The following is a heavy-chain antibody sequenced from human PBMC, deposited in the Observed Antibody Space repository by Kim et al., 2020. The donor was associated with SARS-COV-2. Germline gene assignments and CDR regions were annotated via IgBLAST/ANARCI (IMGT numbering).Heavy chain of an antibody. J-gene: IGHJ2*01. CDR3: ITYGSGSYRWFFDL. D-gene: IGHD3-10*01. CDR2: IKSKTDGGTT. V-gene: IGHV3-15*01. CDR1: GFTFSNAW. Sequence: GGSLRLSCAASGFTFSNAWVGWVRQAPGKGLEWVGRIKSKTDGGTTEYAAPVKGRFAILRDDSKDTLYLQMNSLKTEDTAMYYCITYGSGSYRWFFDLWGRGTLLSISS.